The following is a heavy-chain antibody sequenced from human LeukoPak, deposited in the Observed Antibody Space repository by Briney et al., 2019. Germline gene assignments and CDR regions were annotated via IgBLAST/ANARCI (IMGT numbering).Heavy chain of an antibody. CDR2: ISGSGGST. J-gene: IGHJ4*02. Sequence: GGALRLSCAASGFTFSSYAMSWVRQAPGKGREWVSAISGSGGSTYYADSVKGRFTISRDDAKNSLYLQMNSLRAEDTALYYCARGATVFDYWGQGTLVTVSS. D-gene: IGHD4/OR15-4a*01. V-gene: IGHV3-23*01. CDR3: ARGATVFDY. CDR1: GFTFSSYA.